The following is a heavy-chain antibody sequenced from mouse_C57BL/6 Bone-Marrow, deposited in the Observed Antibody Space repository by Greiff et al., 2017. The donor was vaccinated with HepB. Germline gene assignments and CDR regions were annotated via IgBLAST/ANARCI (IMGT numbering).Heavy chain of an antibody. CDR3: TVYGSGLRFAY. CDR1: GYTFTDYE. J-gene: IGHJ3*01. D-gene: IGHD1-1*01. CDR2: IDPETGGT. V-gene: IGHV1-15*01. Sequence: VKLMESGAELVRPGASVTLSCKASGYTFTDYEMHWVKQTPVHGLEWIGAIDPETGGTAYNQKFKGKAILTADKSSSTAYMELRSLTSEDSAVYYCTVYGSGLRFAYWGQGTLVTVSA.